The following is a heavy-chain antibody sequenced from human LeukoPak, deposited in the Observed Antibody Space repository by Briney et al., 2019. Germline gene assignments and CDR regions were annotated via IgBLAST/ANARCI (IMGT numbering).Heavy chain of an antibody. Sequence: GRSLRLSCAASGFTFSSYGMHWVRQAPGKGLEWVAVISYDGSNKYYADSVKGRFTISRDNSKNTLYLQMNSLRAEDTAVYYCAKDTGPGDYWGQGILVTVSS. CDR3: AKDTGPGDY. CDR1: GFTFSSYG. CDR2: ISYDGSNK. J-gene: IGHJ4*02. V-gene: IGHV3-30*18. D-gene: IGHD1-14*01.